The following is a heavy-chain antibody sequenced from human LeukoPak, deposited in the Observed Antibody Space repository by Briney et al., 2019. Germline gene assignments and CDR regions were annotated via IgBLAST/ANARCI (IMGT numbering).Heavy chain of an antibody. CDR2: INQDGSEK. CDR1: GFTYNNFW. CDR3: AGGDVTFYFDF. D-gene: IGHD2-21*02. V-gene: IGHV3-7*01. J-gene: IGHJ4*02. Sequence: GGSLRLSCAASGFTYNNFWMTWVRQAPGKGLEWVANINQDGSEKFLLDSVKGRFTISRDTAENSVSLQMNSLREDDTAVYYCAGGDVTFYFDFWGQGTLVTVSS.